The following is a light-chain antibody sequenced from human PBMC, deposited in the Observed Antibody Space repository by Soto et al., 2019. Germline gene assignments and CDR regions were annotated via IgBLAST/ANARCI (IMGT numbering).Light chain of an antibody. Sequence: QSVLTQPRSVSGSPGQSVTVSCTGTSSGVGGYNYVSWYQQHPGKAPKLMIYDVSKRPSGVPDRFSGSKSGNTASLTISGLQPEDEADYYCCSYAGSYTLVFGGGTKLTVL. CDR1: SSGVGGYNY. CDR2: DVS. CDR3: CSYAGSYTLV. V-gene: IGLV2-11*01. J-gene: IGLJ2*01.